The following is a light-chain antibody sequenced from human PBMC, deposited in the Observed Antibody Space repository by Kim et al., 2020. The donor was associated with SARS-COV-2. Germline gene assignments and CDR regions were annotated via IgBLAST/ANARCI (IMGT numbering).Light chain of an antibody. CDR1: NIGSKS. CDR3: QVLDSIIPWL. J-gene: IGLJ3*02. Sequence: SYELTQPPSVSVAPGKTARITCGGNNIGSKSVHWYQQKPGQAPVLVIYYDSDRPSGIPARFSGSNSGNTATLTISMVESGDEAAYSFQVLDSIIPWLFGG. V-gene: IGLV3-21*04. CDR2: YDS.